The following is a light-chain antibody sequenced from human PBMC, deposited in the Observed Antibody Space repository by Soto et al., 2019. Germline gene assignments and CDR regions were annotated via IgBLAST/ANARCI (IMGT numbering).Light chain of an antibody. V-gene: IGLV2-23*03. CDR1: SSDVGSYNL. CDR2: EGS. Sequence: QSVLTQPASVSGSPGQSITISCTGTSSDVGSYNLVSWYQQHPGKAPKLMIYEGSKRPSGVSNRFSGSKSGNTASLTISRLQAEDEADYYCCSYAGSSTLWVFGGGTKVTVL. J-gene: IGLJ3*02. CDR3: CSYAGSSTLWV.